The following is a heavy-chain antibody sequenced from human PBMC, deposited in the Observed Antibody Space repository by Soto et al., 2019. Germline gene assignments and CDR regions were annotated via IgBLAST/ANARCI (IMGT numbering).Heavy chain of an antibody. D-gene: IGHD1-26*01. CDR3: ARGLISGSHYSGGWYYFDS. J-gene: IGHJ4*02. CDR2: INHSGSA. V-gene: IGHV4-34*01. CDR1: GGSFSDYI. Sequence: SETLYLTCDVYGGSFSDYIWTWIRQTPGKGLQWIGQINHSGSANYNPSLKSRVTISVHTSSSQFSLELSSVTAADTAVYYCARGLISGSHYSGGWYYFDSWGQGTQVNV.